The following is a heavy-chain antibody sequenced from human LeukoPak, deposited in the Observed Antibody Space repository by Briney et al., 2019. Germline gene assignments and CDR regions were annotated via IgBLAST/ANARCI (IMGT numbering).Heavy chain of an antibody. CDR1: GLRFRSFA. D-gene: IGHD3-16*01. J-gene: IGHJ4*02. CDR2: IRGNGET. CDR3: AKASWVSSTDAVR. Sequence: GASLRLYCTASGLRFRSFAMSWGRQGPALGQQWVSSIRGNGETFYADSVKGRFTLSSDSSRNTVYFQLNNLRVEDTAIYYCAKASWVSSTDAVRWGQGTLVTVSS. V-gene: IGHV3-23*01.